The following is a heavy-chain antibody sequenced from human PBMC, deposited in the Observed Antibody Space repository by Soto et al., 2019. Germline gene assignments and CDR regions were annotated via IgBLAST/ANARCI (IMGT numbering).Heavy chain of an antibody. J-gene: IGHJ4*02. Sequence: GASVKVSCKASGYTLTSYARQWVRQAPGQRLEWMGWINAGNGNTKYSQKFQGRFTISRDNSKNTLYLQMNSLRAEDTAVYYCARGPSGSYYFDYWGQGTLVTVSS. D-gene: IGHD1-26*01. V-gene: IGHV1-3*01. CDR3: ARGPSGSYYFDY. CDR1: GYTLTSYA. CDR2: INAGNGNT.